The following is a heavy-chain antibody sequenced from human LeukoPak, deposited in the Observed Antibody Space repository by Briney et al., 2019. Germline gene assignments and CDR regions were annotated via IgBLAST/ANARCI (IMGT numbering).Heavy chain of an antibody. J-gene: IGHJ2*01. CDR1: GFTFSDHY. V-gene: IGHV3-11*01. CDR2: ISSSGSTI. D-gene: IGHD1-14*01. Sequence: GGSLRLSCAASGFTFSDHYMSWFRQAPGKGLEWVSYISSSGSTIYYADSVKGRFTISRDNAKNSLYLQMNSLRAEDTAVYYCARVCSGTPSYWYFDLWGRGTLVTVSS. CDR3: ARVCSGTPSYWYFDL.